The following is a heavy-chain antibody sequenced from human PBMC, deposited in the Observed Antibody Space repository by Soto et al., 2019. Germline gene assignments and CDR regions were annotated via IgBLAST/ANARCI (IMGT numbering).Heavy chain of an antibody. J-gene: IGHJ4*02. D-gene: IGHD3-10*01. Sequence: QVQLQESGPGLVNPSQTLSLPCTVSVGSIPSGDYYWGWIRQPPGKGLGWIGSIYYSGSTYYNPSLKSRVTISVDTSKNHFSRKLSSVTAADTAVYYCARGDYYGSGSYPLGYYFDYWGQGTLVTVSS. CDR2: IYYSGST. CDR1: VGSIPSGDYY. CDR3: ARGDYYGSGSYPLGYYFDY. V-gene: IGHV4-30-4*01.